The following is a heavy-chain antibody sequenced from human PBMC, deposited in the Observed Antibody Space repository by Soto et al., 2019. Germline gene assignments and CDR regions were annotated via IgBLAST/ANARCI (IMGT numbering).Heavy chain of an antibody. J-gene: IGHJ4*02. CDR3: ARSSVAAGYFDY. D-gene: IGHD5-12*01. Sequence: SVKVSCKASGYTFTYRYLHWVRQAPGQALEWMGWITPFNGNTNYAQKFQDRVTITRDRSMSTAYMGLSSLRSEDTAMYYCARSSVAAGYFDYWGQGTLVTVSS. CDR1: GYTFTYRY. V-gene: IGHV1-45*02. CDR2: ITPFNGNT.